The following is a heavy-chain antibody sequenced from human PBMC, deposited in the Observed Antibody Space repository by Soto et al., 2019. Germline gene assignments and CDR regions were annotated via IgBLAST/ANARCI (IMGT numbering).Heavy chain of an antibody. Sequence: EVQLLESGGGLVQPGGSLRLSCAASGFTFSNYAMSWVRQAPGKGLEWVSAITGSGGGTYYADSVKGRFTISRDNSKNTLYLQMHSLRAEDTAIYYCAKDWDIAVAGSDYWGQGTLVTVSS. D-gene: IGHD6-19*01. CDR3: AKDWDIAVAGSDY. CDR2: ITGSGGGT. CDR1: GFTFSNYA. V-gene: IGHV3-23*01. J-gene: IGHJ4*02.